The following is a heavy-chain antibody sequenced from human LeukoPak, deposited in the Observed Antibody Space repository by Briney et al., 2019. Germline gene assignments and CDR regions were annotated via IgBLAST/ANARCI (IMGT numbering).Heavy chain of an antibody. CDR2: IYYSGST. D-gene: IGHD3-3*01. Sequence: TSETLSLTCTVSGGSIRNYYWSWIRQPPGKGLEWIGYIYYSGSTKYNPSLKSRVTISVDTSKNQFSLKLSSVPAADTAVYYCASTDYDFWSSAFGIWGQGTMVTVSS. V-gene: IGHV4-59*01. CDR3: ASTDYDFWSSAFGI. J-gene: IGHJ3*02. CDR1: GGSIRNYY.